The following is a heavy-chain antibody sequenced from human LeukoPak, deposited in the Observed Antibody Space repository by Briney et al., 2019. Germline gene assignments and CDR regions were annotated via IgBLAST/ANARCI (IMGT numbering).Heavy chain of an antibody. Sequence: ASVKVSCKASGYTFTSYGISWVRQAPGQGLEWMGWISAYNGNTNYAQKLQGRVTMTTDTSTSTAYMELRSLRSDDTAVYYRARGEGIVGATTLAYWGQGTLVTVSS. J-gene: IGHJ4*02. V-gene: IGHV1-18*01. CDR1: GYTFTSYG. CDR2: ISAYNGNT. D-gene: IGHD1-26*01. CDR3: ARGEGIVGATTLAY.